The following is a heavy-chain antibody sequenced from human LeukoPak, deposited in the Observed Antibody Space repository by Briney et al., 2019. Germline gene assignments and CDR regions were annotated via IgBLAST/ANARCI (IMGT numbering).Heavy chain of an antibody. CDR2: IYYSGST. V-gene: IGHV4-59*01. CDR3: ALYYYDSSGYYPW. D-gene: IGHD3-22*01. CDR1: GGSISSYY. Sequence: PSETLSLTCPVSGGSISSYYWSWIRQPPGKGLEWIGYIYYSGSTNYNPSLKSRVTISVDTSKNQFSLKLSSVTAADTAVYYCALYYYDSSGYYPWWGQGTLVTVSS. J-gene: IGHJ1*01.